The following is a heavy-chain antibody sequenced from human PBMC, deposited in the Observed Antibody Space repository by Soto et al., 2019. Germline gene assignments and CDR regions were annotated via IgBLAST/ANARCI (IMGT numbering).Heavy chain of an antibody. J-gene: IGHJ4*02. CDR1: GYTFTTYD. Sequence: ASVKVSCKASGYTFTTYDISWVRQATGQGLEWMGWMNPYSGNTGYAQKFQGRVTVTRNTSISTVYMELSGLRPDDTALYYCAKERRGPSEGSSWSYFDYWGQGTLVTVSS. CDR3: AKERRGPSEGSSWSYFDY. D-gene: IGHD6-13*01. V-gene: IGHV1-8*01. CDR2: MNPYSGNT.